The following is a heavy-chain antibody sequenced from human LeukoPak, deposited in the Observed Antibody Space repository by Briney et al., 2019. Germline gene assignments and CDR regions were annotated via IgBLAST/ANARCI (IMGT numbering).Heavy chain of an antibody. J-gene: IGHJ4*02. V-gene: IGHV3-23*01. CDR1: GFTFSNYG. CDR2: ISGSGDTT. D-gene: IGHD6-13*01. CDR3: AKIREGIWQACFDY. Sequence: SGGSLRLSCAASGFTFSNYGMSWVRQAPGKGLEWVSTISGSGDTTYYADSVKGRFTISRDNSKNTLYLQMNSLRAEDTAVYYCAKIREGIWQACFDYWGQGTLVTISS.